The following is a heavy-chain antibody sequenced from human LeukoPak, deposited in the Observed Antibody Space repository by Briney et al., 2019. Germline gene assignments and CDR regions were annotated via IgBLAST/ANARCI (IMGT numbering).Heavy chain of an antibody. CDR2: IYRGGAT. D-gene: IGHD3-22*01. CDR3: AVTGGYAFDY. V-gene: IGHV3-66*01. Sequence: GGSLRLSCAVSGFIGSDGYMNWVRQAPGKGLEWLSVIYRGGATYYADSVKGRFIISRDASKNTLYLQMNSLRAEDTAVYYCAVTGGYAFDYWGQGTLVTVSS. CDR1: GFIGSDGY. J-gene: IGHJ4*02.